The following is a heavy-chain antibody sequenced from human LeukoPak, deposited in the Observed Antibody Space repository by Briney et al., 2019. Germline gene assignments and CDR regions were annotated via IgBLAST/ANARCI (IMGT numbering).Heavy chain of an antibody. Sequence: PSETLSLTCSVSGGSTSSYYWSWIRQSPENGLEWIGYIYNSGNTNYNLFLKSRVTISADTSKNQFSLKLTSVTAADTAVYYCARYRGTYGYYFDYWGQGKLVIVSS. CDR3: ARYRGTYGYYFDY. CDR2: IYNSGNT. J-gene: IGHJ4*02. D-gene: IGHD5-24*01. CDR1: GGSTSSYY. V-gene: IGHV4-59*01.